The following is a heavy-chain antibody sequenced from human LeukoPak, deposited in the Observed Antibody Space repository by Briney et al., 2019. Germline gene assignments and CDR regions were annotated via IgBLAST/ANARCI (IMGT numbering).Heavy chain of an antibody. CDR2: IYVDGRT. CDR1: GFTVSSNY. V-gene: IGHV3-53*01. Sequence: GGSLRLSCAASGFTVSSNYISWVRQAPGRGLEWVSVIYVDGRTYYTDSVKGRFTISRDNPKNTVYLQMNSLRAEDTAMYYCARDTRDVDWTLGAFDIWGQGTKVTVSS. CDR3: ARDTRDVDWTLGAFDI. J-gene: IGHJ3*02. D-gene: IGHD3/OR15-3a*01.